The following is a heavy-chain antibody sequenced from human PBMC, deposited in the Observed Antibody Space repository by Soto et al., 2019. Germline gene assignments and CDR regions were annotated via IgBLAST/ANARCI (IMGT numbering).Heavy chain of an antibody. Sequence: GGSLRLSCAASGFTFSSYAMSWVRQAPGKGLEWVSAISGSGGSTYYADSVKGRFTISRDNSKNTLYLQMNSLRAEDTAVYYCAKDTPLYSSGWYRAPSGFDYWGQGTLVTVSS. V-gene: IGHV3-23*01. CDR2: ISGSGGST. CDR1: GFTFSSYA. J-gene: IGHJ4*02. D-gene: IGHD6-19*01. CDR3: AKDTPLYSSGWYRAPSGFDY.